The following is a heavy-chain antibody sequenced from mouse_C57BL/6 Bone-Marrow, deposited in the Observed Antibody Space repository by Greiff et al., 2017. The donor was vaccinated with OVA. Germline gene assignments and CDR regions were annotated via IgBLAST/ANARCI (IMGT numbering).Heavy chain of an antibody. CDR3: ARHEIYDGYPWFAY. D-gene: IGHD2-3*01. J-gene: IGHJ3*01. CDR2: FYPGSGSI. Sequence: QVQLKESGAELVKPGASVKLSCKASGYTFTEYPIHWVKQRSGQGLEWIGWFYPGSGSIKYNEKFKDKATLTADKSSSTVYMELSRLTSEDAAVYFCARHEIYDGYPWFAYWGQGTLVTVSA. V-gene: IGHV1-62-2*01. CDR1: GYTFTEYP.